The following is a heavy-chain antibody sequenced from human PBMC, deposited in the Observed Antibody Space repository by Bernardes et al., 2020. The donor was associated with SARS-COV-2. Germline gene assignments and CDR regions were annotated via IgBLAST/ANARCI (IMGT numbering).Heavy chain of an antibody. D-gene: IGHD3-16*01. CDR1: GYSFTSYA. J-gene: IGHJ3*02. CDR3: AREALGELWLHDALDI. CDR2: ISTYIIDT. Sequence: APQKDSCKASGYSFTSYAISWVRQAPGQGLEWMGWISTYIIDTKYAQKFQGRVTMTTDAATSTAYMELRSLRSDDTAVYYCAREALGELWLHDALDIWGQWTMVTVTS. V-gene: IGHV1-18*04.